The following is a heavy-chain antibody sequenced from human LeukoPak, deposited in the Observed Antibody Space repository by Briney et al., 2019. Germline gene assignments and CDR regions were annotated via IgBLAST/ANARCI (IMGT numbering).Heavy chain of an antibody. CDR1: GYTLTELS. CDR2: FDPEDGET. J-gene: IGHJ5*02. Sequence: ASVKVSCKVSGYTLTELSMHWVRQAPGKGLEWMGGFDPEDGETIYAQKFQGRVTMTEDTSTDTAYMELSSLRSEDTAVYYCATTSGWYKVYNWFDHWGQGTLVTVSS. CDR3: ATTSGWYKVYNWFDH. V-gene: IGHV1-24*01. D-gene: IGHD6-19*01.